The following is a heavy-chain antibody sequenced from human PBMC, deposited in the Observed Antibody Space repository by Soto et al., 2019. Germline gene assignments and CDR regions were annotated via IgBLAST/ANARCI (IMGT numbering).Heavy chain of an antibody. CDR1: GGSVSGGIYY. J-gene: IGHJ3*02. CDR2: IFYSGSP. D-gene: IGHD2-15*01. Sequence: QVQLQESGPGLVKPSETLSLTCTVSGGSVSGGIYYWTWIRQPPGKGLEWIGYIFYSGSPNYNPSLKSRVIISVDTSKNQFSLKLSSVTAADTAMYYCAGVPYSHDAFDIWGQGTMVTVSS. CDR3: AGVPYSHDAFDI. V-gene: IGHV4-61*01.